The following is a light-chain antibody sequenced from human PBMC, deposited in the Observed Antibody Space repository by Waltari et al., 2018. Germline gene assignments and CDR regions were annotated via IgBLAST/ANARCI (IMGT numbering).Light chain of an antibody. Sequence: EIVLTQSPGTLSLSPGERATLSCRASQSVSSSYLDWYQQKPVQAPRVLIHGASNRATGIPDRFSGSGSGTDFTLTISRLEPEDFAVYYCQQYGSSPWTFGQGTKVEIK. J-gene: IGKJ1*01. CDR3: QQYGSSPWT. CDR1: QSVSSSY. CDR2: GAS. V-gene: IGKV3-20*01.